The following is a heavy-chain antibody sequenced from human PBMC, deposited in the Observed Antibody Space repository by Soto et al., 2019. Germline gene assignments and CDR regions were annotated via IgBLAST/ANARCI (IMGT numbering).Heavy chain of an antibody. CDR1: GFTFSSYA. Sequence: GGSLRLSCAASGFTFSSYAMSWVRQAPGKGLEWVSAISGSGGSTDYADSVKGRFTISRDISKNTLYLLMNSLRAEDTAVYYCATDYYGMDVWGQGTTVTVSS. CDR3: ATDYYGMDV. CDR2: ISGSGGST. V-gene: IGHV3-23*01. J-gene: IGHJ6*02.